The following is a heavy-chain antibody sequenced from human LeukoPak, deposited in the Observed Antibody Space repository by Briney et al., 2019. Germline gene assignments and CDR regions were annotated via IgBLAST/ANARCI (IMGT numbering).Heavy chain of an antibody. CDR3: ARRYQLQLNYYYYYYMDV. Sequence: GGSLRLSCAASGFTFSSYAMHWVRQAPGKGLEWVAVISYDGSNKYYADSVKGRFTISRDNSKNTLYLQMNSLRAEDTAVYYCARRYQLQLNYYYYYYMDVWGKGTTVTVSS. CDR2: ISYDGSNK. J-gene: IGHJ6*03. CDR1: GFTFSSYA. D-gene: IGHD2-2*01. V-gene: IGHV3-30-3*01.